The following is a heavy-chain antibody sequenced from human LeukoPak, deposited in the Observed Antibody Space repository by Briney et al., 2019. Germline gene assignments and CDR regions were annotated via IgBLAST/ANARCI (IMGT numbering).Heavy chain of an antibody. D-gene: IGHD6-6*01. CDR1: GYTFTGYY. CDR2: INPNSGGT. Sequence: ASVKASCKASGYTFTGYYMHWVRQAPGQGLEWMGWINPNSGGTNYAQKFQGRVTMTRDTSISTAYMELSRLRSDDTAVYYCARGRSSSSGNWFDPWGQGTLVTVSS. J-gene: IGHJ5*02. V-gene: IGHV1-2*02. CDR3: ARGRSSSSGNWFDP.